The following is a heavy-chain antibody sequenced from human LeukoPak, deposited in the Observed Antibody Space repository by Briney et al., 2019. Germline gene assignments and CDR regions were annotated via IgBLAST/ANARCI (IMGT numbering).Heavy chain of an antibody. J-gene: IGHJ4*02. V-gene: IGHV5-51*01. CDR3: ARKDYGGNSGGNFDY. D-gene: IGHD4-23*01. CDR1: GYSFTSYW. CDR2: IYPGDSYT. Sequence: GESLKISFKGSGYSFTSYWIGWVRQMPGKGLEWMGIIYPGDSYTRYSPSFQGQVTISADKSISTAYLRWGSLKASDTAMYYCARKDYGGNSGGNFDYWGQGTLVTVSS.